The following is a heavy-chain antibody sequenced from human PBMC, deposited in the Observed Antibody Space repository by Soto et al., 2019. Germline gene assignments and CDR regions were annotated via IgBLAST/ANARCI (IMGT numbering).Heavy chain of an antibody. CDR1: GFTFSTYG. V-gene: IGHV3-33*04. CDR3: ARDLGAFNYGSAYFDY. Sequence: GGSLRLSCAPSGFTFSTYGMHWVRQAPGKGLEWVAVIWYGGSNKYYADSVKGRFTISRDNSKNMLYLQMNSLRAEDTAVYYCARDLGAFNYGSAYFDYWGQGTPVTVSS. D-gene: IGHD3-10*01. J-gene: IGHJ4*02. CDR2: IWYGGSNK.